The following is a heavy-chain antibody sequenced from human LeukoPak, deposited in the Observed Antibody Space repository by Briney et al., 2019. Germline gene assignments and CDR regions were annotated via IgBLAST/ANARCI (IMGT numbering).Heavy chain of an antibody. J-gene: IGHJ6*02. CDR2: MNPNSGNT. Sequence: ASVKVSCKASGYTFTSYDINWVRQATGQGLEWIAWMNPNSGNTGYAQKFQGRVTMTRNTSISTAYMELSSLRSEDTAVYYCARGDIGYGSGSYYQEYGMDVWGQGTTVTVSS. V-gene: IGHV1-8*01. D-gene: IGHD3-10*01. CDR3: ARGDIGYGSGSYYQEYGMDV. CDR1: GYTFTSYD.